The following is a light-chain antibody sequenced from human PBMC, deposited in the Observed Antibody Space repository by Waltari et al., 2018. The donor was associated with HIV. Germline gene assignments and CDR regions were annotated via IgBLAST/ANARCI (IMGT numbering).Light chain of an antibody. J-gene: IGLJ3*02. Sequence: QSALAQPASVSGSPGQSITISCTGPSSDVGSYNYVSWYQHHPGKAPKLMIYEVTSRPSGVSNRFSGSKSGNTAPLTISGLQAEDEADYYCSSFTASGTQVFGGGTKLTVL. CDR1: SSDVGSYNY. CDR2: EVT. V-gene: IGLV2-14*01. CDR3: SSFTASGTQV.